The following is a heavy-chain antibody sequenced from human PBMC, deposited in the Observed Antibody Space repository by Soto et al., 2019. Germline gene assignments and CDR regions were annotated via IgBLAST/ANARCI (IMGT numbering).Heavy chain of an antibody. CDR2: ISSTGRTI. J-gene: IGHJ4*02. CDR1: GFTVSSNY. CDR3: ARSYSSGWEFDY. Sequence: GGSLRLSCAASGFTVSSNYMSWVRQAPGKGLEWVSYISSTGRTIYYADSVKGRFTVSRDNAQSSLSLKLNSLRVEDTAVYYCARSYSSGWEFDYWGQGTQVTVSS. V-gene: IGHV3-11*01. D-gene: IGHD6-19*01.